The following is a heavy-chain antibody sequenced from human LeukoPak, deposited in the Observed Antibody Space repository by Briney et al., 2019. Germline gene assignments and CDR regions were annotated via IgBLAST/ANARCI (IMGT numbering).Heavy chain of an antibody. CDR1: GGSISSGGYS. D-gene: IGHD2-2*01. CDR2: IYHSGST. V-gene: IGHV4-30-2*01. CDR3: ARGPRGYCSSTSCSKGFDY. J-gene: IGHJ4*02. Sequence: SQTLSLTCAVSGGSISSGGYSWSWIRQPPGKGLEWIGYIYHSGSTYYNPSLKSRVTISVDTSKNQFSLKLSSVTAADTAVYYCARGPRGYCSSTSCSKGFDYWGQGTLVTVSS.